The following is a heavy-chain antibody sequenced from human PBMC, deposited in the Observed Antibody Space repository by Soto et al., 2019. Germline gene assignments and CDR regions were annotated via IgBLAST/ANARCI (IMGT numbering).Heavy chain of an antibody. V-gene: IGHV3-30-3*01. CDR2: ISYDGSNK. CDR3: ARDRELAAAGCMDV. D-gene: IGHD6-13*01. Sequence: XVSLRLSFAASGFTFSSYAMHWVRQAPGKGLEWVAVISYDGSNKYYADSVKGRFTISRDNSKNTLYLQMNSLRAEDTAVYYCARDRELAAAGCMDVWGQGTTVTVSS. J-gene: IGHJ6*02. CDR1: GFTFSSYA.